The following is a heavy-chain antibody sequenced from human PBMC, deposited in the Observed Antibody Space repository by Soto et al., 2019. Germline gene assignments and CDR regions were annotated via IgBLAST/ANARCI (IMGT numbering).Heavy chain of an antibody. D-gene: IGHD3-3*01. Sequence: EVQLLESGGGLVQPGGSLRLSCAASGFTFSSYAMSWVRQAPGKGLEWVSAISGSGGSTYYADSVKGRFTISRDNSKNTLDLQMNSLRAEDTAVYYCAKARAQYYDFWSGYPVDYWGQGTLVTVSS. J-gene: IGHJ4*02. CDR1: GFTFSSYA. V-gene: IGHV3-23*01. CDR2: ISGSGGST. CDR3: AKARAQYYDFWSGYPVDY.